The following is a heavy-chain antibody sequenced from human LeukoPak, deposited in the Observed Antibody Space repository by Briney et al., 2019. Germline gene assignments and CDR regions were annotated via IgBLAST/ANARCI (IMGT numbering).Heavy chain of an antibody. V-gene: IGHV1-2*02. CDR3: ARAAADILTGYYIFAY. J-gene: IGHJ4*02. Sequence: GASVKVSCKASGYTFTGYYMHWVRQAPGQGLEWMEWINPNSGGTNYPQKFQGRVTMTRDTSISTAYMELSRLRSDDTAVYYCARAAADILTGYYIFAYWGQGTLVTVSS. CDR2: INPNSGGT. CDR1: GYTFTGYY. D-gene: IGHD3-9*01.